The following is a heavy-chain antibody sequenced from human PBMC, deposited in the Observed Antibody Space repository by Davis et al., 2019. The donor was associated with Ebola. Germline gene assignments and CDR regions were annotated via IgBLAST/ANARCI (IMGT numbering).Heavy chain of an antibody. CDR3: ARVLCSGGSCYDYYGMDV. CDR2: ISSSGSTI. CDR1: GGSISSYY. D-gene: IGHD2-15*01. V-gene: IGHV3-11*01. Sequence: LSLTCTVSGGSISSYYWSWIRQAPGKGLEWVSYISSSGSTIYYADSVKGRFTISRDNAKNSLYLQMNSLRAEDTAVYYCARVLCSGGSCYDYYGMDVWGQGTTVTVSS. J-gene: IGHJ6*02.